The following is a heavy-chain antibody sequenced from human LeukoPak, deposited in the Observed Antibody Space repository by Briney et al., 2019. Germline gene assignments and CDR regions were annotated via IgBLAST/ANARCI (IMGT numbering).Heavy chain of an antibody. CDR1: GGSFSGYY. CDR2: INHSGST. CDR3: ARSPLGNAFDI. Sequence: SETLSLTCAVYGGSFSGYYWSWIRQPPGKGLEWIGEINHSGSTYYNPSLKSRVTISVDTSKNQFSLKLSSVTAADTAVYYCARSPLGNAFDIWGQGTMVTVSS. J-gene: IGHJ3*02. V-gene: IGHV4-34*01.